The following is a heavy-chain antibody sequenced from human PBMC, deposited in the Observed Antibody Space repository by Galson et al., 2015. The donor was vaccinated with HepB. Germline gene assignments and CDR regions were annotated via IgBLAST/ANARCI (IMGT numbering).Heavy chain of an antibody. CDR2: VYYSDSGNT. V-gene: IGHV4-59*01. J-gene: IGHJ3*02. Sequence: SLTCTVSGGSMNSYYWNWIRQTPGKGLKGLEWIGYVYYSDSGNTNYNPSLKSRVTISVDTSKNQFSLNLNSMTAADTAVYYCARGGTMMQIWGQGTMVTVSS. CDR3: ARGGTMMQI. CDR1: GGSMNSYY. D-gene: IGHD3-22*01.